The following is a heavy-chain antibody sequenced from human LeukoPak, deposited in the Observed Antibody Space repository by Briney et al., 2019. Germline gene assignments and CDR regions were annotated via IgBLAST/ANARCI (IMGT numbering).Heavy chain of an antibody. J-gene: IGHJ4*02. Sequence: GESLKIPCKGSGYSFTSYWIGWVRQMPGKGLEWMGIIYPGDSDTRYSPSFQGQVTISADKSISTAYLQWSSLKASDTAMYYCARQRYCSGGSCYSKVNDYWGQGTLVTVSS. D-gene: IGHD2-15*01. CDR1: GYSFTSYW. CDR2: IYPGDSDT. CDR3: ARQRYCSGGSCYSKVNDY. V-gene: IGHV5-51*01.